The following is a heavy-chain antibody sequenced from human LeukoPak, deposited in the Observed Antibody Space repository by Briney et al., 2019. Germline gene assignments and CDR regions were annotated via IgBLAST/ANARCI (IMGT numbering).Heavy chain of an antibody. D-gene: IGHD3-22*01. V-gene: IGHV3-30*06. Sequence: PGRPLRLSCAASGFTFSDYGMHWVRLAPGKGLEWVGVTSSDGSNKFYADSVKGRFTVSRDNSKNTLYLQMNSLRAEDTAVYYCARDNDPDYSSSPGWFDLWGQGTLVTVSS. CDR1: GFTFSDYG. CDR2: TSSDGSNK. J-gene: IGHJ5*02. CDR3: ARDNDPDYSSSPGWFDL.